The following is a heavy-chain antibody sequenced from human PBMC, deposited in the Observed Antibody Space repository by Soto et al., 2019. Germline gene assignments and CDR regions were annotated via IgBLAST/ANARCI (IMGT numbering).Heavy chain of an antibody. V-gene: IGHV3-21*01. Sequence: GGSLRLSCAASGFTFSSYSMNWVRQAPGKGLEWVSSISSSSSYIYYADSVKGRFTISRDNAKNSLYLQMNSLGAEDTAVYYCARAVGGYCTNGVCYDDAFDIWGQGTMVTVSS. D-gene: IGHD2-8*01. J-gene: IGHJ3*02. CDR2: ISSSSSYI. CDR1: GFTFSSYS. CDR3: ARAVGGYCTNGVCYDDAFDI.